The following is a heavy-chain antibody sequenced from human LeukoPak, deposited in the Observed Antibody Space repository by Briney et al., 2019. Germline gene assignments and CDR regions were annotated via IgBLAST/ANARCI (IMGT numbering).Heavy chain of an antibody. V-gene: IGHV3-48*03. CDR2: ISSSGSTI. D-gene: IGHD2-15*01. CDR1: GFTFSSYE. J-gene: IGHJ6*03. Sequence: GGSLRLSCAASGFTFSSYEMNWVRQAPGKGLEWVSYISSSGSTIYYADSVKGRFTISRDNAKNSLYLQMNSLRAEDTAVYYCARTGCSGGSCYYYYMDVWGKGTTVTISS. CDR3: ARTGCSGGSCYYYYMDV.